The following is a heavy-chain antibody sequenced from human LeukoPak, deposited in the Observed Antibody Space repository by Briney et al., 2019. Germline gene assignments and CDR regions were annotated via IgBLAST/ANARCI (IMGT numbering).Heavy chain of an antibody. CDR3: AKDSVLRYFDWLDYFDY. Sequence: GGSLRLSCAASGFTLSSYAMSWVRQDPGKGLEWVSAISGSGGSTYYADSVKGRFTISRDNSKNTLYLQMNSLRAEDTAVYYCAKDSVLRYFDWLDYFDYWGQGTLATVSS. CDR2: ISGSGGST. CDR1: GFTLSSYA. V-gene: IGHV3-23*01. D-gene: IGHD3-9*01. J-gene: IGHJ4*02.